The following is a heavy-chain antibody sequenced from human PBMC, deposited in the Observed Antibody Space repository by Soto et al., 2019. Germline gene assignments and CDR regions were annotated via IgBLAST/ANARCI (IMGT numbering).Heavy chain of an antibody. J-gene: IGHJ6*02. CDR1: GFTFSTYS. CDR3: ARGTSSPDV. Sequence: EVQLVESGGGLVQPGGSLRLSCGASGFTFSTYSMNWVRQAPGKGLEWVSYNSSSSSTISYADSVKGRFTISRDNAKNALFLQMDSLRDEDTAVYYCARGTSSPDVWGQGTTVTVSS. V-gene: IGHV3-48*02. CDR2: NSSSSSTI.